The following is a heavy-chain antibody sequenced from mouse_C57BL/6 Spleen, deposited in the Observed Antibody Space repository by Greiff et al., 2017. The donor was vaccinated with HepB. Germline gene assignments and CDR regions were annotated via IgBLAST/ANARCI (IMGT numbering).Heavy chain of an antibody. CDR1: GFTFSSYA. D-gene: IGHD2-2*01. CDR3: TRDDYGYDYFDY. CDR2: ISSGGDYI. V-gene: IGHV5-9-1*02. Sequence: ESGEGLVKPGGSLKLSCAASGFTFSSYAMSWVRQTPEKRLEWVAYISSGGDYIYYADTVKGRFTFSRDNARNTLYLQMSSLKSEDTAMYYCTRDDYGYDYFDYWGQGTTLTVSS. J-gene: IGHJ2*01.